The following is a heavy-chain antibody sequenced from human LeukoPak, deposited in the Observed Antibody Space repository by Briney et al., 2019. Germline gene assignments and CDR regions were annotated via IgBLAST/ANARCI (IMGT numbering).Heavy chain of an antibody. CDR2: INYGNGGT. Sequence: ASVKVSCKSAEPGFRCCRVDLMRQAPGQGLEWLAWINYGNGGTRYAQEFQGRVSATMDTSINTVYLELTRLGSDDTTVYKCPRVTSRCQLDGYTSFYWGRGTVVTVSS. J-gene: IGHJ1*01. CDR3: PRVTSRCQLDGYTSFY. CDR1: EPGFRCCR. V-gene: IGHV1-2*02. D-gene: IGHD5-24*01.